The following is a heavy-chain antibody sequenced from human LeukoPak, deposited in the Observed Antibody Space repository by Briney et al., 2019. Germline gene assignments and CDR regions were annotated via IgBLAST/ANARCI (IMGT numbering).Heavy chain of an antibody. J-gene: IGHJ3*02. CDR3: ARYREIVGAIRDAFDI. CDR2: INWNGGST. D-gene: IGHD1-26*01. Sequence: GGSLRLSCAASGFTFDDYGMSWVRQAPGKGLEWVSGINWNGGSTGYADSVKGRFTISRDNAKNSLYLQMNSLRAEDTALYYCARYREIVGAIRDAFDIWGQGTMVTVSS. V-gene: IGHV3-20*04. CDR1: GFTFDDYG.